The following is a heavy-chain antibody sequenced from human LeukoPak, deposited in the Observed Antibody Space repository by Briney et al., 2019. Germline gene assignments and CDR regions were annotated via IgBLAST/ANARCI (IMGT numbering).Heavy chain of an antibody. Sequence: GGSLRLSCAASGFTFSSYWMSWVRQAPGKGLEWVANIKQDGSEKYYVDSVKGRFTISRDNAKNSLYLQMNSLRAEDTAVYYCASWGFGDLYYYDYYMDVGRKATTVSASS. J-gene: IGHJ6*03. V-gene: IGHV3-7*01. D-gene: IGHD3-10*01. CDR1: GFTFSSYW. CDR3: ASWGFGDLYYYDYYMDV. CDR2: IKQDGSEK.